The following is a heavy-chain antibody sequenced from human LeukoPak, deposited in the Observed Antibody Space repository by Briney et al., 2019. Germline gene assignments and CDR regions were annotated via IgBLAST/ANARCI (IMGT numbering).Heavy chain of an antibody. CDR3: ARGVPYYYDSSGYPFEY. CDR2: IYSSGST. CDR1: GGSISTYY. D-gene: IGHD3-22*01. Sequence: DPSETLSLTCTVSGGSISTYYWNWIRQPPGKGLEWIGYIYSSGSTNYNPSLKSRVTISVDRSKNQFSLKLNSVTAADTAVYYCARGVPYYYDSSGYPFEYWGQGILVTVSS. J-gene: IGHJ4*02. V-gene: IGHV4-59*12.